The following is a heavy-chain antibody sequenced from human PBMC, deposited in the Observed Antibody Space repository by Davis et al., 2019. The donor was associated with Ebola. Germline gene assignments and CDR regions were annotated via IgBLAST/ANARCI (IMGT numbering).Heavy chain of an antibody. D-gene: IGHD3-16*01. J-gene: IGHJ6*04. CDR2: ISSSSSYI. Sequence: PWGSLSLSCVASAFTSSSFSMNWVRQAPGQGLEWVSSISSSSSYIYYSDSEKGRFTVSRDNAKNSLYLQMNSLRAEDTAVYYCAREGGTYYYYYGLDVWGKGTTVTVSS. CDR1: AFTSSSFS. V-gene: IGHV3-21*01. CDR3: AREGGTYYYYYGLDV.